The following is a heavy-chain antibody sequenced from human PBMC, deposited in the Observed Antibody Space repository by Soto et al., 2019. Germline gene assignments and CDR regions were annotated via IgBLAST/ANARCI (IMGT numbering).Heavy chain of an antibody. CDR2: INAGNGNT. V-gene: IGHV1-3*01. D-gene: IGHD6-19*01. J-gene: IGHJ4*02. CDR1: GYTFTSYA. CDR3: ACLYSSGWQYYFDF. Sequence: ASVKVSCKASGYTFTSYAMHWVRQAPGQKLEWMGWINAGNGNTKYSQKFQGRVTITRDTSASTAYMELSSLRSEDTAVYYCACLYSSGWQYYFDFWCPGTLVTVSS.